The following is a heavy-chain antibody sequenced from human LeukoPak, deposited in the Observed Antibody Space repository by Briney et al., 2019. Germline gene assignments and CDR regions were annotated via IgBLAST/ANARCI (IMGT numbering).Heavy chain of an antibody. D-gene: IGHD6-19*01. CDR3: AKAVSVAGPELSWFDP. J-gene: IGHJ5*02. Sequence: GGSLRLSCAASGFTFSSYGMHWVRQAPGKGLEWVAVISYDGSNKYYADSVKGRFTISRDNSKNTLYLQMNSLRAEDTAVYYCAKAVSVAGPELSWFDPWGQGTLVTVSS. V-gene: IGHV3-30*18. CDR2: ISYDGSNK. CDR1: GFTFSSYG.